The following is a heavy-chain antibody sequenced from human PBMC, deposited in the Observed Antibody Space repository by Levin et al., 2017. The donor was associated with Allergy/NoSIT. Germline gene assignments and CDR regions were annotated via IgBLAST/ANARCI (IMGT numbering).Heavy chain of an antibody. Sequence: GESLKISCAASGFTFSSYDMHWVRQATGKGLEWVSAIGTAGDTYYPGSVKGRFTISRENAKNSLYLQMNSLRAGDTAVYYCARVEALGIDWYFDLWGRGTLVTVSS. CDR1: GFTFSSYD. D-gene: IGHD7-27*01. V-gene: IGHV3-13*01. CDR2: IGTAGDT. CDR3: ARVEALGIDWYFDL. J-gene: IGHJ2*01.